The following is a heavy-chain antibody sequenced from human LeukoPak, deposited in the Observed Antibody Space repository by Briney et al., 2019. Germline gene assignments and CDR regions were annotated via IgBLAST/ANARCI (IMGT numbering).Heavy chain of an antibody. CDR3: GSVDRGWFGVGDY. V-gene: IGHV4-39*01. Sequence: SETLSLTCSVSGGSISSSTYSWGWVRQPPGEGLEWIGSISNSGSTYYNPSLKSRLTISVDTSKNQSSLKLTSVTAADTAIYYCGSVDRGWFGVGDYWGQGTLVTVSS. CDR2: ISNSGST. D-gene: IGHD3-10*01. J-gene: IGHJ4*02. CDR1: GGSISSSTYS.